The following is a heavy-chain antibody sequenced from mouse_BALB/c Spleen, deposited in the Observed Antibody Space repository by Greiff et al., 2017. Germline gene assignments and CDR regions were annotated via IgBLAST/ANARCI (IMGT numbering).Heavy chain of an antibody. CDR3: ARRTYYAAGY. D-gene: IGHD1-1*01. CDR1: GYTFTSYW. CDR2: INPSTGYT. V-gene: IGHV1-7*01. Sequence: QVQLQQSGAELAKPGASVKMSCKASGYTFTSYWMHWVKQRPGQGLEWIGYINPSTGYTEYNQKFKDKATLTADKSSSTAYMQLSSLTSEDSAVYYCARRTYYAAGYWGQGTTRTVSS. J-gene: IGHJ2*01.